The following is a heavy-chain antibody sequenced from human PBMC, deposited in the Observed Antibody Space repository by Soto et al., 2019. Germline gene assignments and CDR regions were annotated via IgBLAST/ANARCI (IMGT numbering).Heavy chain of an antibody. J-gene: IGHJ6*02. CDR3: ARVAAAGTLYYYYGMDV. V-gene: IGHV3-30-3*01. Sequence: QVQLLEPGGGGVQPGRPLRLSWAASGFTFSSFALHWFGQAPAKGLEWVAVISYDGSNKYYADSVKGRFTISRDNSKNTLYLQMNSLRAEDTAVYYCARVAAAGTLYYYYGMDVWGQGTTVTVSS. D-gene: IGHD6-13*01. CDR2: ISYDGSNK. CDR1: GFTFSSFA.